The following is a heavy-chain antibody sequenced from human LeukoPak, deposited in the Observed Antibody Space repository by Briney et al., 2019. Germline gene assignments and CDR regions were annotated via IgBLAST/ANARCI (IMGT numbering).Heavy chain of an antibody. CDR1: GGSISSSSYY. Sequence: PSETLSLTCTVSGGSISSSSYYWGWIRQPPGKGLEWIGSIYYSGSTYYNPSLKSRVTISVDTSKNQFSLKLSSVTAADTAAYYCARQETVLNPYSSSWYGPYYMDVWGKGTTVTISS. D-gene: IGHD6-13*01. CDR3: ARQETVLNPYSSSWYGPYYMDV. CDR2: IYYSGST. J-gene: IGHJ6*03. V-gene: IGHV4-39*01.